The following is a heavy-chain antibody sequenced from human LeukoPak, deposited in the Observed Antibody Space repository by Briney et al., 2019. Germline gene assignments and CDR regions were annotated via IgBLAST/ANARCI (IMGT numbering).Heavy chain of an antibody. D-gene: IGHD5-12*01. CDR1: GFTFSSYS. Sequence: GSLRLSCAASGFTFSSYSMNWVRQAPGKGLEWVSSISSSSSYIYYADSVKGRFTISRDNAKNSLYLQMNSLRAEDTAVYYCARDPDSGYDWHYYGMDVWGQGTTVTVSS. V-gene: IGHV3-21*01. CDR2: ISSSSSYI. CDR3: ARDPDSGYDWHYYGMDV. J-gene: IGHJ6*02.